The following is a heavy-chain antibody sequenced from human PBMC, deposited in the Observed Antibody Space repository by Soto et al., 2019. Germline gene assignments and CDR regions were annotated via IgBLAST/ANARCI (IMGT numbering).Heavy chain of an antibody. CDR2: IYYSGST. D-gene: IGHD3-10*01. V-gene: IGHV4-30-4*08. J-gene: IGHJ6*02. CDR1: GGSISSGGYY. CDR3: ARDYYGSGSYWAPGVYYYYGMDV. Sequence: SETLSLTCTVSGGSISSGGYYWNWIRQHPGKGLEWIGYIYYSGSTYYNPSLKSRVTISVDTSKNQFSLKLSSVTAADTAVYYCARDYYGSGSYWAPGVYYYYGMDVWGQGTTVTVSS.